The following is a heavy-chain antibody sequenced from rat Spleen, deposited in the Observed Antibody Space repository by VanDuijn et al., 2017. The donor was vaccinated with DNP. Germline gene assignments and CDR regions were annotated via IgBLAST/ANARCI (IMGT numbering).Heavy chain of an antibody. D-gene: IGHD3-1*01. CDR3: ARGPPFDY. CDR2: ISASANRT. V-gene: IGHV5-25*01. Sequence: EVQLVESGGDLVQPGRSLKLSCAASGFSFSDYYMAWVRQAPTKGLEWVAIISASANRTFYPDSVKGRFTISRDNAESSLYVQMNSLRSEDTATYYCARGPPFDYWGQGVMVTVSS. CDR1: GFSFSDYY. J-gene: IGHJ2*01.